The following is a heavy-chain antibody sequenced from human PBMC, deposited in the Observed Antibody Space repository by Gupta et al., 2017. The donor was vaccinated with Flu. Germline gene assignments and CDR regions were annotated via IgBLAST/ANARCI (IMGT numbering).Heavy chain of an antibody. V-gene: IGHV4-34*01. D-gene: IGHD4-11*01. Sequence: QVQLQQWGAGLLKPSETLSLTCAVYNASLSGSYWSWIRQPPGKGPEWIGEIDHSGGTNYNPSPKSRVTMSVDTSKNQFSLNLYSVTAADTAIYYCTRLGGFTVGYNWFDPWGQGTLVTVSS. J-gene: IGHJ5*02. CDR3: TRLGGFTVGYNWFDP. CDR1: NASLSGSY. CDR2: IDHSGGT.